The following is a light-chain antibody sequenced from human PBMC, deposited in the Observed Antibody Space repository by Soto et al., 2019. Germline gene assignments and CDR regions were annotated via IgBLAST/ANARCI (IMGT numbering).Light chain of an antibody. CDR3: QQYNYWPPLT. Sequence: IVMTQSPATLSVSPGERAILSCWAGQSISSNLAWYQQKPGQSPRLLIYAASTRATGIPARFSGSGSGTEFTLTISSLQSEDFAVYYCQQYNYWPPLTFGGGTKVEIK. J-gene: IGKJ4*01. CDR1: QSISSN. CDR2: AAS. V-gene: IGKV3-15*01.